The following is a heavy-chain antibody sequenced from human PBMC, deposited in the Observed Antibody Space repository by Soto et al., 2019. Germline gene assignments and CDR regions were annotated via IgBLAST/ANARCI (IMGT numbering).Heavy chain of an antibody. V-gene: IGHV1-3*01. D-gene: IGHD3-3*01. CDR2: INVGSGIT. J-gene: IGHJ6*02. CDR1: GYTFNSYA. Sequence: QVQLVQSGAEVKKPGASVKVSCQTSGYTFNSYAMHWVRQAPGQGLEWMGWINVGSGITKYSQKLQGRVTITRDTSTSTAYMELSSLRSEDTAVYYCAKETSIFGGGMDVWGQGTTVTVSS. CDR3: AKETSIFGGGMDV.